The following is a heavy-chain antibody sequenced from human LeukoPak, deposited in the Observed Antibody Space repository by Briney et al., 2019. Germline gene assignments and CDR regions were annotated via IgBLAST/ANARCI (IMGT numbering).Heavy chain of an antibody. D-gene: IGHD3-3*01. CDR1: GFTFSSYS. V-gene: IGHV3-21*01. Sequence: GGSLRLSCAASGFTFSSYSMNWVRQAPGKGLEWVSSISSSSSYIYYADSVKGRFTISRDNSKHSLYTQMNSLRAEDTAVFYCARDGKYDFWSGYYSYYYGMDVWGQGTTVTVSS. CDR3: ARDGKYDFWSGYYSYYYGMDV. J-gene: IGHJ6*02. CDR2: ISSSSSYI.